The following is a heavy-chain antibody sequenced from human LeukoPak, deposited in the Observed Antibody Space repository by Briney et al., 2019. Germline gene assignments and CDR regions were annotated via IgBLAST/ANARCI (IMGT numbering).Heavy chain of an antibody. CDR1: GYSFSSYW. CDR3: ARHYPPGNWLDP. Sequence: GESLKISCQGSGYSFSSYWITWVRQMPGKGLEWMGRIDLSDSYTSYSPPFQGHVTISADKSISTAFLEWRSLRASDTAIYYCARHYPPGNWLDPWGQGTLVTVSS. CDR2: IDLSDSYT. J-gene: IGHJ5*02. D-gene: IGHD3-10*01. V-gene: IGHV5-10-1*01.